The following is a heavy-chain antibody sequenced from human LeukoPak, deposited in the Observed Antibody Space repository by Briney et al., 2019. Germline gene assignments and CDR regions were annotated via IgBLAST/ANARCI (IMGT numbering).Heavy chain of an antibody. CDR2: ISAYNGNT. J-gene: IGHJ6*02. CDR1: GYTFTSYG. V-gene: IGHV1-18*01. Sequence: GPSVKVSCKASGYTFTSYGISWVRQAPGQGLEWMGWISAYNGNTNYAQKLQGRVTMTRDTSTSTGYMELRSLRSDDTAVYYCTRGTWNGDYYYYGMDVWGQGTTVTVSS. CDR3: TRGTWNGDYYYYGMDV. D-gene: IGHD2-8*01.